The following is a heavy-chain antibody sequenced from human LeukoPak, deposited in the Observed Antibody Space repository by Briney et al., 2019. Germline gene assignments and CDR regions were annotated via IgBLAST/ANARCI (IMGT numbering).Heavy chain of an antibody. D-gene: IGHD5-18*01. CDR1: GFTFSNSW. J-gene: IGHJ4*02. Sequence: GGSLRLSCAAYGFTFSNSWMTWLRQAPGKGLEWVATTKPDGSQKYYVDSVKGRFFISRDNVKDSLYLQMDSPRADDTAVYYCARDRGYTSFDFWGQGTLVAVSS. CDR2: TKPDGSQK. CDR3: ARDRGYTSFDF. V-gene: IGHV3-7*01.